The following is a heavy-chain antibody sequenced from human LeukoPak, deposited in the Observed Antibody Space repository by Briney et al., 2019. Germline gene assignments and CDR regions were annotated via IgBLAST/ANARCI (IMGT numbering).Heavy chain of an antibody. CDR1: GFTFSTYW. Sequence: PGGSLRLSCAASGFTFSTYWMYWVRQAPGKGLVWVSRVNTDGGTSYADSVKGRFTISRDNAKNTLYLQMNSLRVEDTAVYYCATVAGGQSEYYHWGQGTLVTVSS. CDR3: ATVAGGQSEYYH. V-gene: IGHV3-74*01. CDR2: VNTDGGT. D-gene: IGHD2/OR15-2a*01. J-gene: IGHJ5*02.